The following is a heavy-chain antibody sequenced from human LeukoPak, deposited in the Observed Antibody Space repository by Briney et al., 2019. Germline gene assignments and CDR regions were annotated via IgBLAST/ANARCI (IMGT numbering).Heavy chain of an antibody. CDR1: GYTFTGYD. V-gene: IGHV1-2*02. CDR2: INPNSGGT. J-gene: IGHJ4*02. Sequence: ASVKVSCKASGYTFTGYDMHWVRQAPGQGLEWMGWINPNSGGTNYAQKFQGSVTVTRDTSISTAYMELSRLRSDDTAVYYCARLGAVAGTGPLGYWGQGTLVTVSS. CDR3: ARLGAVAGTGPLGY. D-gene: IGHD6-19*01.